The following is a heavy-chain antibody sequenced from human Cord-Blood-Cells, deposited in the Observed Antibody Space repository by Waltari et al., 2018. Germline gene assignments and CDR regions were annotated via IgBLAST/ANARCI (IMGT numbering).Heavy chain of an antibody. V-gene: IGHV4-4*07. D-gene: IGHD1-26*01. CDR3: ARDGIKVGANWFDP. Sequence: QVQLQESGPGLVKPSETLSLTCTVSGGSISSYYWSWIRQPAGKGLEWIGRIYTRGSTNYNPSLERRVTMSVDTSKNQFSLKLSSVTAADTAVYYCARDGIKVGANWFDPWGQGTLVTVSS. J-gene: IGHJ5*02. CDR1: GGSISSYY. CDR2: IYTRGST.